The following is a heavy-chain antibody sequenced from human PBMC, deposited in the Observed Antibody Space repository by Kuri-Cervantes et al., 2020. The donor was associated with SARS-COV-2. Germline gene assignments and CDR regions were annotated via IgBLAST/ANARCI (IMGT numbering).Heavy chain of an antibody. CDR3: AKDNSENGRGYWYFDL. CDR1: GFTFSDYA. V-gene: IGHV3-23*01. D-gene: IGHD1-1*01. J-gene: IGHJ2*01. Sequence: GESLKISCAASGFTFSDYAMSWVRQAPGKGLEWVSGISSGGSSTYYPDSVKGRFTISGDNYKNTLYLQMSSLRAEDTAVYYCAKDNSENGRGYWYFDLWGRGTLVTVSS. CDR2: ISSGGSST.